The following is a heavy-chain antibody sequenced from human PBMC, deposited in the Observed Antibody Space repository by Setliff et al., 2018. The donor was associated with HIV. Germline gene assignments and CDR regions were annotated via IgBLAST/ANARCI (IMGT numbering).Heavy chain of an antibody. Sequence: GGSLRLSCAASGFTFSPYWMHWVRQAPGKGLVWVSRINSDGTSTTYADSVKGRFTISRDNAKNTLYLQMNSLRAEDTAVYYCASSGSGSYINWFGPGGQGTLVTVSS. D-gene: IGHD3-10*01. J-gene: IGHJ5*02. V-gene: IGHV3-74*03. CDR3: ASSGSGSYINWFGP. CDR1: GFTFSPYW. CDR2: INSDGTST.